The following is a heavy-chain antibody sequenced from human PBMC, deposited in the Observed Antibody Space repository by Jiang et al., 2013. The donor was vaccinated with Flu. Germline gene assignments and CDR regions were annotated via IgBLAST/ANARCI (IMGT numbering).Heavy chain of an antibody. CDR1: GVSVSSNTAA. V-gene: IGHV6-1*01. CDR3: AEGWGMEN. Sequence: SQTLSLTCAISGVSVSSNTAAWNWIRQSPSRGLEWLGRTYYRSEWHNDYAASVRSRISMNADSSKNQVSLQLNSVTPEDTAVYYCAEGWGMENWGQGTLVTVSS. J-gene: IGHJ4*02. D-gene: IGHD3-16*01. CDR2: TYYRSEWHN.